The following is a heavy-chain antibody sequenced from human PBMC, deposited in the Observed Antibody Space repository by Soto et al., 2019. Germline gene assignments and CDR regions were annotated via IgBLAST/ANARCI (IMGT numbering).Heavy chain of an antibody. CDR3: AKVLKSTGPHTVTRGYYYGMDV. D-gene: IGHD4-17*01. V-gene: IGHV3-30*18. CDR2: ISYDGSSK. CDR1: GFTFSSYG. J-gene: IGHJ6*02. Sequence: GGSLRLSCAASGFTFSSYGMHWVRQAPGKGLEWVAVISYDGSSKYYADSVKGRFTISRDNSKNTLYLQMNSLRAEDTAVYYRAKVLKSTGPHTVTRGYYYGMDVWGQGTTVTVSS.